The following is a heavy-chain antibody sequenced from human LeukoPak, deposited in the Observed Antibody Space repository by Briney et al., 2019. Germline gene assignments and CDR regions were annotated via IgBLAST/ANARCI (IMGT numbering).Heavy chain of an antibody. D-gene: IGHD2-2*01. Sequence: GGSLRLSRAASGFPLSSYCMHRGPQGPGKGAGGGGGIWYDGNNKYYADSVKGRFTISRDNSKNTLYLQMNSLRAEDTAVYYCAKDRRDLGYCSSTSCSSRFDPWGQGTLVTVSS. CDR2: IWYDGNNK. CDR3: AKDRRDLGYCSSTSCSSRFDP. CDR1: GFPLSSYC. V-gene: IGHV3-33*06. J-gene: IGHJ5*02.